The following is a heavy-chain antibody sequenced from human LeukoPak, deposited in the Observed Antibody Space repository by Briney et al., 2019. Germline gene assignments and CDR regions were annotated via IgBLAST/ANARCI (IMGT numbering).Heavy chain of an antibody. J-gene: IGHJ4*02. Sequence: ASVKVSCKASGYTFTGYYMHWVRQAPGQGLEWMGWINPNSGGTNYAQKFQGRVTMTRDTSISTAYMELSRLRSDDTAVYYCARLHGWSCAAAAGCDYWGQGTLVTVSS. V-gene: IGHV1-2*02. D-gene: IGHD6-13*01. CDR2: INPNSGGT. CDR1: GYTFTGYY. CDR3: ARLHGWSCAAAAGCDY.